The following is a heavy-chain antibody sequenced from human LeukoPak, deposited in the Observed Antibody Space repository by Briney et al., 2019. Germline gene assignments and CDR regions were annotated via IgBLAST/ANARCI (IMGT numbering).Heavy chain of an antibody. CDR1: GGTFSSYA. CDR3: AVRGYSYGYPMSGLDY. CDR2: SIPIFGTA. J-gene: IGHJ4*02. D-gene: IGHD5-18*01. Sequence: SVKVSCKASGGTFSSYAISWVRQAPGQGLEWMGGSIPIFGTANYAQKFQGRVTITADKSTSTAYMELSSLRSEDTAVYYCAVRGYSYGYPMSGLDYWGQGTLVTVSS. V-gene: IGHV1-69*06.